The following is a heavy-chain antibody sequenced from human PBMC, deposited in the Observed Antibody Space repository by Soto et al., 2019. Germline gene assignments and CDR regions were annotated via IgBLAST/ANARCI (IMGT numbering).Heavy chain of an antibody. CDR3: TTGVVVVRIMGDAFDI. CDR2: IKSKTDGGTT. D-gene: IGHD2-21*01. V-gene: IGHV3-15*01. J-gene: IGHJ3*02. CDR1: GFTFSNAW. Sequence: GGSLRLSCAASGFTFSNAWMSWVRQAPGKGLEWVGRIKSKTDGGTTDYAAPVKGRFTISRDDSKNTLYLQMNSLKTEDTAVYYCTTGVVVVRIMGDAFDIWGQGTMVAVSS.